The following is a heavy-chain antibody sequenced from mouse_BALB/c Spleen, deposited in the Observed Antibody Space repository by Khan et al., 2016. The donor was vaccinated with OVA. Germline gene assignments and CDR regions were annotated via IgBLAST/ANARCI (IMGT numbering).Heavy chain of an antibody. CDR2: ISFGSATI. CDR3: ARSTISTGYFDV. V-gene: IGHV5-17*02. Sequence: EVELVESGGGLVQPGGSRKLSCAASGFTFSSFGMHWVRQAPEKGLEWVAYISFGSATIYYADTVKGRFTISRDNPKNALFLHMTSLRSEDTAIYYCARSTISTGYFDVWGAGTTVNVSS. J-gene: IGHJ1*01. CDR1: GFTFSSFG.